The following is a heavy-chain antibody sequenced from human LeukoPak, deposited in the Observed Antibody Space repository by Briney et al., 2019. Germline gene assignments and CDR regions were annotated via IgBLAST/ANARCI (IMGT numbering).Heavy chain of an antibody. J-gene: IGHJ5*02. CDR1: GFTLSDYS. D-gene: IGHD6-13*01. CDR3: ARTRAAAGYSSFWFDP. CDR2: ISSSGDRT. V-gene: IGHV3-64*02. Sequence: GGSLRLSCAASGFTLSDYSMHWIRQAPGKGLEYVSAISSSGDRTYYADSVNGRFTISRDISKNTLYLQMNSLRTEDTAVYYCARTRAAAGYSSFWFDPWGQGTLVTVSS.